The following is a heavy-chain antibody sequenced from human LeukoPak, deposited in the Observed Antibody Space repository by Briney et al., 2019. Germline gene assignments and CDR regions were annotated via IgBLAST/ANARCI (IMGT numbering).Heavy chain of an antibody. CDR1: GFTVSSNY. V-gene: IGHV3-53*01. Sequence: GGSLRLSCAASGFTVSSNYMSWVRQAPGKGLEWVSVIYSGGSTYYADSVKGRFTISRDNSKNTLYLQMNSLRAEDTAVYYCATKAPYGDYGGGYYYYYMDVWGKGPTVTVSS. D-gene: IGHD4-17*01. CDR3: ATKAPYGDYGGGYYYYYMDV. CDR2: IYSGGST. J-gene: IGHJ6*03.